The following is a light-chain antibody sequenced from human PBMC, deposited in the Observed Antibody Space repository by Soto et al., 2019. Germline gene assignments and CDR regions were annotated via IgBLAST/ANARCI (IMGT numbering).Light chain of an antibody. Sequence: DIRMTQSPSSLSASIGDRVTITCRASQGISNDLGWYQQKPGLAPKRLISAASTLQSGVPSRFRGSGSGTEFSLTISRLQTEDFATYYCLQHHSYPWTFGQGTKVEIQ. CDR2: AAS. CDR3: LQHHSYPWT. J-gene: IGKJ1*01. V-gene: IGKV1-17*01. CDR1: QGISND.